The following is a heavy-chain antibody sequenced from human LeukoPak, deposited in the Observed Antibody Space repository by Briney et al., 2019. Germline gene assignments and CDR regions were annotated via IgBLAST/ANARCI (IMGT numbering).Heavy chain of an antibody. CDR3: ARHSDVIGAI. J-gene: IGHJ4*02. CDR2: IYPRDSDT. V-gene: IGHV5-51*01. D-gene: IGHD3-10*01. CDR1: GYTFTHQW. Sequence: GESLKISCKASGYTFTHQWIGWVRQKSGTGLEWMGIIYPRDSDTRYSPSFQGHASISADTSINTAYLEWSRLEASDSAIYYWARHSDVIGAIWGQGTLVTVSS.